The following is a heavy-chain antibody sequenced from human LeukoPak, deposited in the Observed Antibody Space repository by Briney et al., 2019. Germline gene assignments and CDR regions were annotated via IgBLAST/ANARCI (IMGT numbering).Heavy chain of an antibody. V-gene: IGHV4-34*01. CDR1: GGSFSGYY. CDR3: ATPGIAVAGTPFDY. D-gene: IGHD6-19*01. CDR2: INHSGST. Sequence: SETLSLTCAVYGGSFSGYYWSWIRQPPGKGLEWIGEINHSGSTNYNPSLKSRVTISVDTSKNQLSLKLSSVTAADTAVYYCATPGIAVAGTPFDYWGQGTLVTVSS. J-gene: IGHJ4*02.